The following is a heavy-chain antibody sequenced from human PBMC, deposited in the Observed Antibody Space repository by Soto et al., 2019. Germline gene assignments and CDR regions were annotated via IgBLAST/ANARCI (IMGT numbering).Heavy chain of an antibody. D-gene: IGHD3-22*01. CDR2: ISWNSGSI. CDR3: AKASYYYDSSGYLSPLDY. CDR1: GSTFDDYA. Sequence: GGSLRLSCAASGSTFDDYAMHWVRQAPGKGLEWVSGISWNSGSIGYADSVKGRFTISRDNAKNSLYLQMNSLRAEDTALYYCAKASYYYDSSGYLSPLDYWGQGTLVTVSS. J-gene: IGHJ4*02. V-gene: IGHV3-9*01.